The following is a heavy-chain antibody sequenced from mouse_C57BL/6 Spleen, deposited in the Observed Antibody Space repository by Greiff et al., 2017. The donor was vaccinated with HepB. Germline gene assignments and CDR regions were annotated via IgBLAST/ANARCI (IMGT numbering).Heavy chain of an antibody. D-gene: IGHD1-1*01. CDR3: ARPKLPPYWDFDV. J-gene: IGHJ1*03. CDR2: ISSGSSTI. V-gene: IGHV5-17*01. CDR1: GFTFSDYG. Sequence: DVQLVESGGGLVKPGGSLKLSCAASGFTFSDYGMHWVRQAPEKGLEWVAYISSGSSTIYYADTVKGRFTISRDNAKNTLFLQMTSLRSEDTAMYYCARPKLPPYWDFDVWGTGTTVTVSS.